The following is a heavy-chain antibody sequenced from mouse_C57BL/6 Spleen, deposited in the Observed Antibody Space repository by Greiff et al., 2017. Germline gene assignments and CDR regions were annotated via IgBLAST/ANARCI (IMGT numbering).Heavy chain of an antibody. Sequence: VQLKESGPELVKPGASVKISCKASGYSFTDYNMNWVKQSNGKSLEWIGVINPNYGTTSYNQKFKGNATLTVDQSSSTAYMQLNSLTSEDSAVYYCAILYDYAWLAYWGQGTLVTVSA. CDR2: INPNYGTT. CDR3: AILYDYAWLAY. D-gene: IGHD2-4*01. CDR1: GYSFTDYN. V-gene: IGHV1-39*01. J-gene: IGHJ3*01.